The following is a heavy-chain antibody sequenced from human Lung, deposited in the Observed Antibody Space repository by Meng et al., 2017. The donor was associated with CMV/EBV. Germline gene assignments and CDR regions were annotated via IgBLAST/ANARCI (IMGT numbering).Heavy chain of an antibody. Sequence: FTSDWIGWVRQMTGKGLEWMGVIYPSDSDAKYSPSFEGQVTISVDKSISTAYLQWSSLKASDTAMYYCARSHKASCGGNCNIYFFDFWGQGTLVTVSS. CDR1: FTSDW. D-gene: IGHD2-21*01. CDR3: ARSHKASCGGNCNIYFFDF. CDR2: IYPSDSDA. V-gene: IGHV5-51*01. J-gene: IGHJ4*01.